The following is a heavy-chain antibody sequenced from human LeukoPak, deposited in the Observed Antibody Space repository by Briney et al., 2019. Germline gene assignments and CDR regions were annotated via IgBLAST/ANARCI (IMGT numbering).Heavy chain of an antibody. CDR1: SYIFTTYW. CDR2: IYPGDSDT. D-gene: IGHD5-24*01. Sequence: GESLRISCTGSSYIFTTYWIGWVRQMPGKGLEWMGIIYPGDSDTKYSPSFQGQVTISADKSISTAYLQWSSLKASDTAMYYCARQNRDGYNTFDYWGQGTLVTVSS. J-gene: IGHJ4*02. CDR3: ARQNRDGYNTFDY. V-gene: IGHV5-51*01.